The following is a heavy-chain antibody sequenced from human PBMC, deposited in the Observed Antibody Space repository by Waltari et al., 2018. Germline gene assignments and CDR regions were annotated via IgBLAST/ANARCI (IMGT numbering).Heavy chain of an antibody. D-gene: IGHD3-16*01. J-gene: IGHJ5*02. CDR2: IYTSGST. CDR3: ARAIWRSTWKLGQFDP. V-gene: IGHV4-4*07. CDR1: GGSISSNY. Sequence: QVQLQESGPGLVKPSETLSLTCTVSGGSISSNYWSWIRQPAGKGLEWIGRIYTSGSTNYTPSLEGRVTMSVDTSKNQFSLKLTSVTAADTAVYYCARAIWRSTWKLGQFDPWGQGILVTVSS.